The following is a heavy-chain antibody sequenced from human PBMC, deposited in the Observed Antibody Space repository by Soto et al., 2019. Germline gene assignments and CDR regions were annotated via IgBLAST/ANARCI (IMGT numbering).Heavy chain of an antibody. J-gene: IGHJ5*02. CDR3: ARRYEGWLDP. CDR1: GGSISSSSYY. V-gene: IGHV4-39*01. D-gene: IGHD1-1*01. Sequence: PSETLSLTCTVSGGSISSSSYYWGWIRQPPGKGLEWIGSIYYSGSTYYNPSLKSRVTISVDTSKNQFSLKLSSVTAADTAVYYCARRYEGWLDPWGQGTLVTVSS. CDR2: IYYSGST.